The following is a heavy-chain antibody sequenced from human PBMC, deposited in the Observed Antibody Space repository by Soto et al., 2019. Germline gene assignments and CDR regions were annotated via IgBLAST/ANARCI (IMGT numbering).Heavy chain of an antibody. J-gene: IGHJ5*02. CDR1: GFTFSDYY. CDR3: AREVKDYTSGPPPFDP. CDR2: ISSSGSTI. V-gene: IGHV3-11*01. Sequence: QVQLVESGGGLVKPGGSLRLSCAASGFTFSDYYMSWIRQAPGKGLEWVSCISSSGSTINYADSVKGPFTISRDNAKNSLYLQMNSQRAEDTAVYYCAREVKDYTSGPPPFDPWGQGTLVTVSS. D-gene: IGHD6-19*01.